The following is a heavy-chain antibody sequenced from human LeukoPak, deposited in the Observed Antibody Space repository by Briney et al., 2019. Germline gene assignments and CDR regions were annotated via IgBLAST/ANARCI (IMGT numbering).Heavy chain of an antibody. CDR2: IYPGGSDT. D-gene: IGHD3-10*01. CDR1: GSTFTSYW. V-gene: IGHV5-51*01. Sequence: GESLQISCKGSGSTFTSYWIAWVRQLPGKGLEWMGIIYPGGSDTRYSPSFQGQVTISADKSISTAYLQWSSLKASDTAIYYCARPEYGSGSYYAIWGQGTLVTVSS. CDR3: ARPEYGSGSYYAI. J-gene: IGHJ4*02.